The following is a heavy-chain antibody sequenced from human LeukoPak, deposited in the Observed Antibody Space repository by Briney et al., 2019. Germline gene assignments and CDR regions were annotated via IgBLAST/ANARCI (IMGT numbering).Heavy chain of an antibody. CDR1: GFTFSKNG. Sequence: GGSLRLSCTASGFTFSKNGMHWVRQAPGKGLEWVAVIWYDGSEKYYADSVKGRFTVSRDNSKNTLYLQMNSLRAEDMAVYYCARDALGSAFDIWGQGTMVTVSS. J-gene: IGHJ3*02. CDR3: ARDALGSAFDI. D-gene: IGHD1-26*01. V-gene: IGHV3-33*01. CDR2: IWYDGSEK.